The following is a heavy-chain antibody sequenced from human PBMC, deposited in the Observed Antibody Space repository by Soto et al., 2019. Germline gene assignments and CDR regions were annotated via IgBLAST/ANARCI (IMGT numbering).Heavy chain of an antibody. CDR2: IKSKPDGGAT. J-gene: IGHJ4*02. CDR1: GFTFSIAW. Sequence: PGGSLRLSCAGPGFTFSIAWMSWVRQAPGKGLEWVGRIKSKPDGGATDYAAPVKGRFTISRDDSKNMLYLQLNSLKTEDTAVYYCTTESPYGDFLFDFWGQGTPVTVSS. V-gene: IGHV3-15*01. D-gene: IGHD4-17*01. CDR3: TTESPYGDFLFDF.